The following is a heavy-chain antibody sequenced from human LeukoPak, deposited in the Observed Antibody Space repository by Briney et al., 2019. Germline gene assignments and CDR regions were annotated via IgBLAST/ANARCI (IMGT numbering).Heavy chain of an antibody. Sequence: SETLSLTCSVSGGSINSYYWCWFRQPPGKRLESIGYIYYSGRTTYNPSLKSRVTISVDTSTNQISLKLTSVTAADTAVYFCARGKTKGYYYDSSGYDTKWGQGTLVTVSS. CDR1: GGSINSYY. V-gene: IGHV4-59*12. CDR3: ARGKTKGYYYDSSGYDTK. CDR2: IYYSGRT. D-gene: IGHD3-22*01. J-gene: IGHJ4*02.